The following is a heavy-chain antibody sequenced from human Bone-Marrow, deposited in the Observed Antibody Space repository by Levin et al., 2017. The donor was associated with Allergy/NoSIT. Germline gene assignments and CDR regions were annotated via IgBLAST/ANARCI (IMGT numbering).Heavy chain of an antibody. CDR2: ISHSGST. CDR3: ARDGSFNHSGMGV. CDR1: RGSISTSNW. J-gene: IGHJ6*02. D-gene: IGHD1-26*01. Sequence: SETLSLTCAVSRGSISTSNWWSWVRQPPGKELEWIGEISHSGSTNYNPSLKSRFTISLDKSKNQLSLKLNSVTAADTAVYYWARDGSFNHSGMGVWGQGTPVTVSS. V-gene: IGHV4-4*02.